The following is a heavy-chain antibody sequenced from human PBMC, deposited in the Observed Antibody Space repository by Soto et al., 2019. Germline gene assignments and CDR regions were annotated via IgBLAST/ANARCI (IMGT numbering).Heavy chain of an antibody. J-gene: IGHJ5*02. CDR3: ARSAIAATTPARWWFDP. CDR2: FDPEDGET. D-gene: IGHD6-13*01. V-gene: IGHV1-24*01. Sequence: ASVKVSCKVSGYTLTELSMHWVRQAPGKGLEWMGGFDPEDGETIYAQKFQGRVTMTEDTSTDTAYMELSSLRSDDTAVYYCARSAIAATTPARWWFDPWGRGTLVTVSS. CDR1: GYTLTELS.